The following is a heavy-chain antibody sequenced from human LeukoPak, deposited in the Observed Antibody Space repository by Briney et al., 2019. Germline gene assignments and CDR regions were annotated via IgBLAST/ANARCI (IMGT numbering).Heavy chain of an antibody. CDR2: ISSSSSTI. CDR1: GFTFSSYS. CDR3: TRDGHSSTWYANFDY. V-gene: IGHV3-48*01. D-gene: IGHD6-13*01. Sequence: GGSLRLSCAASGFTFSSYSINWVRRAPGKGLEWVSYISSSSSTIYYADSVKGRFTISRDNAKKSLYLQMNSLRAEDTAVYYCTRDGHSSTWYANFDYWGQGILVTVSS. J-gene: IGHJ4*02.